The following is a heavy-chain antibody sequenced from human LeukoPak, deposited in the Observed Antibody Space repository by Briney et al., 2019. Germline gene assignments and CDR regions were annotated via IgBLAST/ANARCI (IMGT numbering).Heavy chain of an antibody. CDR2: INPNSGGT. Sequence: ASVKVSCKASGYTFTAYSMHWVRQAPGQGPEWMGWINPNSGGTNYAQDFQGRVTMTRDTSISTVYMEVSGLRSDDTAVYHCARGAPGYCTASRCPNPFDYWGQGTLVTVSS. D-gene: IGHD2-8*02. V-gene: IGHV1-2*02. CDR3: ARGAPGYCTASRCPNPFDY. J-gene: IGHJ4*02. CDR1: GYTFTAYS.